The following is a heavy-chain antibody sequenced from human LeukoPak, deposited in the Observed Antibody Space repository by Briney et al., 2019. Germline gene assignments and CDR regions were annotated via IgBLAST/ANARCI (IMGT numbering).Heavy chain of an antibody. CDR2: IDWDDDK. J-gene: IGHJ4*02. CDR3: ARLTYYYDSSGLEVDY. D-gene: IGHD3-22*01. Sequence: SGPALVKPTQTLTLTCTFSGFSLSTSGMCVSWIRQPPGKALEWLARIDWDDDKYYSTSLKTRLTISKDTSKNQVVLTMTNTDPVDTATYYCARLTYYYDSSGLEVDYWGQGTLVTVSS. V-gene: IGHV2-70*11. CDR1: GFSLSTSGMC.